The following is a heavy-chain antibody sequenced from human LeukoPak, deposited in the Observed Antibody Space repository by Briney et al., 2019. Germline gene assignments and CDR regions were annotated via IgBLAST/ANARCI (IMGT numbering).Heavy chain of an antibody. CDR1: GFSFSTYA. J-gene: IGHJ4*02. V-gene: IGHV3-23*01. Sequence: GGSLRLSCAASGFSFSTYAMSWVRQAPGKGLEWVSAISATGGSTYYADSVKGRFTISRDNSKTTVYLQMNSLRPEDTAVYYCVKDHTGSYYGGGPDYWGQGALVTVSS. D-gene: IGHD1-26*01. CDR2: ISATGGST. CDR3: VKDHTGSYYGGGPDY.